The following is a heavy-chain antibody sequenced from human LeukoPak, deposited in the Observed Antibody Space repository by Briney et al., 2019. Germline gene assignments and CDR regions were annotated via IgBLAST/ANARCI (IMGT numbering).Heavy chain of an antibody. CDR3: ARGPPDYYDTSGYYTTYFDY. V-gene: IGHV4-59*01. J-gene: IGHJ4*02. Sequence: PLETLSLTCTVSGGSISSYDWSWIRQPPGKGLEWIGYIYYSGSTNYNPSLKSRVTISVDTSKNQFSLKLSSVTAADTAVYYCARGPPDYYDTSGYYTTYFDYWGQGTLVTVSS. CDR2: IYYSGST. CDR1: GGSISSYD. D-gene: IGHD3-22*01.